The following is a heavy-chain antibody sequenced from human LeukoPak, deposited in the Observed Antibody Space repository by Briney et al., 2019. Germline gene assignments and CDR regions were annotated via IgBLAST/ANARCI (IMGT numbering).Heavy chain of an antibody. Sequence: GESLKISCKGSGYSFTSYWISWVRQMPGKGLEWMGRVDPSDSYTNYSPSFQGHVSISADKSISTAYLQWSSLKASDTAMYYCARQSRYNWNYGAFDIWGQGTMVTVSS. J-gene: IGHJ3*02. CDR3: ARQSRYNWNYGAFDI. D-gene: IGHD1-7*01. CDR1: GYSFTSYW. V-gene: IGHV5-10-1*01. CDR2: VDPSDSYT.